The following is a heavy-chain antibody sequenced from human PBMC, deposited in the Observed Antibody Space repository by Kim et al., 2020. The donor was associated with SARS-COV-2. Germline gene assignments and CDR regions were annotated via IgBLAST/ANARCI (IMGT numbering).Heavy chain of an antibody. CDR1: GYTFINYG. D-gene: IGHD3-10*01. Sequence: ASVKVSCKTSGYTFINYGISWVRQAPGQGLEWMGWITGYNGDKNYAEEFRGRITMTTDTSTSTAYMELSSLSSDDTAMYYCARDLAMVRGESPGHWFDPW. CDR2: ITGYNGDK. CDR3: ARDLAMVRGESPGHWFDP. V-gene: IGHV1-18*01. J-gene: IGHJ5*02.